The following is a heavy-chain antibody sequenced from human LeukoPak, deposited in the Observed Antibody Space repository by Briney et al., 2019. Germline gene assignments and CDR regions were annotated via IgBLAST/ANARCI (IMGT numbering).Heavy chain of an antibody. J-gene: IGHJ4*02. V-gene: IGHV3-30*18. Sequence: PGGPLRLSCAASGFTFSSYGMHWVRQAPGKGLEWVAVISYDGSNKYYADSVKGRFTISRDNSKNTLYLQMNSLRAEDTAVYYCAKGYSGDYYFDYWGQGTLVTVSS. CDR2: ISYDGSNK. D-gene: IGHD4-17*01. CDR1: GFTFSSYG. CDR3: AKGYSGDYYFDY.